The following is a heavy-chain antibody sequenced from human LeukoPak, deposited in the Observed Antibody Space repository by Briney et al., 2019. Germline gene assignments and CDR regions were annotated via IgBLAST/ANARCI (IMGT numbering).Heavy chain of an antibody. CDR3: ARDKGEGDDSSSWLVGYYYYGMDV. V-gene: IGHV3-53*01. CDR1: GFTVSSNY. CDR2: IYSGGST. D-gene: IGHD6-13*01. Sequence: GGSLGLSCAASGFTVSSNYMSWVRQAPGKGLEWVSVIYSGGSTYYADSVKGRFTISRDNSKNTLYLQMNSLRAEDTAVYYCARDKGEGDDSSSWLVGYYYYGMDVWGQGTTVTVSS. J-gene: IGHJ6*02.